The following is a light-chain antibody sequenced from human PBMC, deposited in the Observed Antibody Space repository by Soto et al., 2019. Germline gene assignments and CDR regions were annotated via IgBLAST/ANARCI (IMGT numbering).Light chain of an antibody. CDR3: LQRSNWPPSA. V-gene: IGKV3-11*01. CDR1: QSVSNN. Sequence: VVTQSPPLESVTPEERGTLSCRASQSVSNNLAWYHQKPGQAPRLLIYGPSNRATGIPSRCSGSGSGTYCTLTISSLEPGDFAGYYGLQRSNWPPSAIGQGTRLEIK. CDR2: GPS. J-gene: IGKJ5*01.